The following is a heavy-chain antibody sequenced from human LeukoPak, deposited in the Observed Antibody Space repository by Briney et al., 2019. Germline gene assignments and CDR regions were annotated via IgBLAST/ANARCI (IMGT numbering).Heavy chain of an antibody. CDR1: SGSISTSNYY. J-gene: IGHJ4*02. V-gene: IGHV4-39*07. CDR3: ARGGATYGDYGIFDY. Sequence: PSETLSLTCTVSSGSISTSNYYWGWVRQPPGKALEWIGNIFYSGSTYYSPSLKSRVTISLDTSRNQFSLKLSSVTAADTAVYYCARGGATYGDYGIFDYRGQGTLVTVSS. CDR2: IFYSGST. D-gene: IGHD4-17*01.